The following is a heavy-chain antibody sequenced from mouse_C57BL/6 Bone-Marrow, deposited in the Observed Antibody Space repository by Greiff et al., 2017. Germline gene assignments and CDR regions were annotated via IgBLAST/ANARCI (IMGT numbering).Heavy chain of an antibody. V-gene: IGHV1-55*01. D-gene: IGHD1-1*01. CDR1: GYTFTSYW. J-gene: IGHJ2*01. CDR3: ARRDYYGSSYVGYYFDY. CDR2: IYPGSGST. Sequence: QVQLQQPGAELVKPGASVKMSCKASGYTFTSYWITWVKQRPGQGLEWIGDIYPGSGSTNYNEKFKSKATLTVDTSSSKAYMQLSSLTSEDSAVYYCARRDYYGSSYVGYYFDYWGQGTTLTVSS.